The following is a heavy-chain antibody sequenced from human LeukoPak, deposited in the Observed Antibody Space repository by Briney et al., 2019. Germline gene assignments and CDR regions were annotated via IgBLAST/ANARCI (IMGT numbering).Heavy chain of an antibody. Sequence: SETLSLTCAVYGGSFSGYYWSWIRQPPGKGLEWIGEINHSGSTNYNPSLKSRVTISVDTSKNQFSLKLSSVTAADTAVYYCARQMLRYFDWLDYWGQGTLVTVSS. CDR3: ARQMLRYFDWLDY. D-gene: IGHD3-9*01. CDR2: INHSGST. J-gene: IGHJ4*02. V-gene: IGHV4-34*01. CDR1: GGSFSGYY.